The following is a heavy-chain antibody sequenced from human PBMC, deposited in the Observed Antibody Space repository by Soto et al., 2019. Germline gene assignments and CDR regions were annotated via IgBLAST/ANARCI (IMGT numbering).Heavy chain of an antibody. V-gene: IGHV3-53*01. Sequence: VQLVESGGGLIQAGGSRRLSCRVSGFSVSTHYMAWVRQVPGKGLEWASVIYSSGQTYYPDSVQGRFTISRDHSKNTVYLQMSSRRVDDTGVYSCARIYGSGVVDFWGQGSLITVPS. CDR1: GFSVSTHY. CDR3: ARIYGSGVVDF. D-gene: IGHD3-10*01. CDR2: IYSSGQT. J-gene: IGHJ4*02.